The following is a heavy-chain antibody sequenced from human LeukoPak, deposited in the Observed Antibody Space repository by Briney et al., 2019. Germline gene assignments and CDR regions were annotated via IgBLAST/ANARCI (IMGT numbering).Heavy chain of an antibody. CDR2: IDYSGGDT. V-gene: IGHV3-23*01. J-gene: IGHJ4*02. Sequence: GGSLRLSCTASGFTLSSYEMSWIRQAPGKGLEWVSSIDYSGGDTHYADSVKGRFTISRDNSKNTLYLQMNSLRAEDTVVYYGAKDPVRDIVLMVYALWGQGTLVTVSS. CDR3: AKDPVRDIVLMVYAL. CDR1: GFTLSSYE. D-gene: IGHD2-8*01.